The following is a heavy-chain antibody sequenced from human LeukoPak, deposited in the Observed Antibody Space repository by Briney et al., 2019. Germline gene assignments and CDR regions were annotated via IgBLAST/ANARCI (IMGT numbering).Heavy chain of an antibody. CDR2: IYYSGST. CDR3: ARDKSAAGFWSGYYTGIDV. CDR1: GGSISSYY. D-gene: IGHD3-3*01. J-gene: IGHJ6*04. Sequence: SETLSLTCSVSGGSISSYYWSWIRQPPGKGQEWIGYIYYSGSTNYNPSLKSRVTISVDTSKNQFSLKLSSVTAADTAVYYCARDKSAAGFWSGYYTGIDVWGKGTTVTISS. V-gene: IGHV4-59*01.